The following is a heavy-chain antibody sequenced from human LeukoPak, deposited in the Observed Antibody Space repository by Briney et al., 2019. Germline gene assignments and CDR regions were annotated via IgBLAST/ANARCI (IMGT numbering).Heavy chain of an antibody. CDR3: AKLHYESGSYRHFDY. Sequence: GGSLRLSCAASGFTFSRYAMSWVRQGPGKGLEWVSAISGGSVDTYYADSVKGRFTISRDNSKNTLYLQMNSLRAEDTAVYYCAKLHYESGSYRHFDYWGQGTLVTVSS. CDR2: ISGGSVDT. V-gene: IGHV3-23*01. J-gene: IGHJ4*02. CDR1: GFTFSRYA. D-gene: IGHD1-26*01.